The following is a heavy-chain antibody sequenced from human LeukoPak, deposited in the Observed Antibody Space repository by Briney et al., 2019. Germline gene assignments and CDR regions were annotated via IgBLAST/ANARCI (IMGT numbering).Heavy chain of an antibody. J-gene: IGHJ4*02. CDR2: IRYDGSNK. CDR1: GFTFSSYG. CDR3: AKAEYSFYGGNSGYFDY. D-gene: IGHD4-23*01. V-gene: IGHV3-30*02. Sequence: GGSLRLSCAASGFTFSSYGMHWVRQAPGKGLEWVAFIRYDGSNKYYADSVKGRFTISRDNSKNTLYLQMNSLRAEDTAVYYCAKAEYSFYGGNSGYFDYWGQGTLVTVSS.